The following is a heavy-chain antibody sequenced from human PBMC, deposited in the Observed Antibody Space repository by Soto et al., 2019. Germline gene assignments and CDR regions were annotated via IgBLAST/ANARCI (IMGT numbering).Heavy chain of an antibody. D-gene: IGHD6-19*01. Sequence: QLQLQESGPGLVKPSETLSLTCTVSGVSISSSDYFWGWIRQPPGKGLEWIASIHSSGRTFYNPSLKSRVTISVDTSKNQFSLELTSVTAADTAVYYCARLPRTTVAETGTDSWGQGTLVTVSS. CDR2: IHSSGRT. V-gene: IGHV4-39*01. J-gene: IGHJ4*02. CDR3: ARLPRTTVAETGTDS. CDR1: GVSISSSDYF.